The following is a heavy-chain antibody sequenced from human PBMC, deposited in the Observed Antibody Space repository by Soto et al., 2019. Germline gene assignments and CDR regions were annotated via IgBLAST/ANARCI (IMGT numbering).Heavy chain of an antibody. D-gene: IGHD7-27*01. V-gene: IGHV3-23*01. CDR2: VTGSGDIT. Sequence: EVQLLESGGGLVQPGGALRLSCAASGFTFSSYAMTWVRQTPGKGLEWVSSVTGSGDITHYADSVKGRFTISRDNSKNTMFLQMNSLRAEDTALYFCAKETNINWGYMDVWGQGTTVTVSS. J-gene: IGHJ6*02. CDR3: AKETNINWGYMDV. CDR1: GFTFSSYA.